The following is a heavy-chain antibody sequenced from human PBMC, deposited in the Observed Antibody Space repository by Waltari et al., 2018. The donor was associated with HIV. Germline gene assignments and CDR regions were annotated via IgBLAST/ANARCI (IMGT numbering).Heavy chain of an antibody. CDR2: ISQSGSN. J-gene: IGHJ4*02. V-gene: IGHV4-30-4*01. CDR3: VRVSSRFYSSSLGYFDF. CDR1: GGSLTSGDYY. D-gene: IGHD3-3*01. Sequence: QVLLQESGPALVKPSQTLSLACTVSGGSLTSGDYYWSWVRRPPGKGLEWIGYISQSGSNDYNPSLRSRVSMSGDTSKNQFSLRLRSVTAADTAVYYCVRVSSRFYSSSLGYFDFWGQGTPVTVSS.